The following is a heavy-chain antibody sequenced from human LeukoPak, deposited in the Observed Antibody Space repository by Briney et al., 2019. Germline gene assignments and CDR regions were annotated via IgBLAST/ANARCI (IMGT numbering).Heavy chain of an antibody. CDR1: GFTFSSYW. V-gene: IGHV3-7*01. Sequence: GGSLRLSCAASGFTFSSYWMSWVRQAPGKGLEWVANIKQDGSEKYYVDSVKGRFTISRDNAKNSLYLQMNSLRAEDTAVYYCARATARIAARRNYYYYYMDVWGKGTTVTVSS. D-gene: IGHD6-6*01. J-gene: IGHJ6*03. CDR2: IKQDGSEK. CDR3: ARATARIAARRNYYYYYMDV.